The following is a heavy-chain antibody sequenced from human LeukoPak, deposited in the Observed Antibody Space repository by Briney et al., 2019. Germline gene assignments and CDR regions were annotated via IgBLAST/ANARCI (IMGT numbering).Heavy chain of an antibody. Sequence: GSLRLSCAASGFTFSSYGMHWVRQAPGKGLEWVAVISYDGSNKYYADSVKGRFTISRDNSKNTLYLQMNSLRAEDTAVYYCAKPFGRAYCGGDCHLDYWGHGTLVTVSS. D-gene: IGHD2-21*02. CDR2: ISYDGSNK. V-gene: IGHV3-30*18. J-gene: IGHJ4*01. CDR1: GFTFSSYG. CDR3: AKPFGRAYCGGDCHLDY.